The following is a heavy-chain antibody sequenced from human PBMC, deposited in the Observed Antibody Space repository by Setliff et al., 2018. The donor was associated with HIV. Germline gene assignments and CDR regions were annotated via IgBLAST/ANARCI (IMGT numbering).Heavy chain of an antibody. CDR3: ARGGQYYNFWSGYYPIDVYYYYYMDV. Sequence: LSLTCAVYGGSFSGYYWSWIRQPPGKGLEWIGEINHSGSTNYNPSLKSRVTISVDTSKNQFSLKLSSVTAADTAVYYCARGGQYYNFWSGYYPIDVYYYYYMDVWGKGTTVTVSS. V-gene: IGHV4-34*01. D-gene: IGHD3-3*01. CDR1: GGSFSGYY. CDR2: INHSGST. J-gene: IGHJ6*03.